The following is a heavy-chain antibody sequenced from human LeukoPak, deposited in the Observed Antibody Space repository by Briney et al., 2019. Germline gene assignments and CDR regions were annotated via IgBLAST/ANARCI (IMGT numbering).Heavy chain of an antibody. V-gene: IGHV3-66*01. CDR2: IYSGGST. CDR3: ARGPTVQEDLDY. CDR1: GITVSSND. Sequence: GRSLRPSCAASGITVSSNDMSWVRQAPGKGLEWVSVIYSGGSTYYADSVKGRFTNSRDISKNTLYLQMNSLRAEDTAVYYCARGPTVQEDLDYGGQGTLVTVS. J-gene: IGHJ4*02.